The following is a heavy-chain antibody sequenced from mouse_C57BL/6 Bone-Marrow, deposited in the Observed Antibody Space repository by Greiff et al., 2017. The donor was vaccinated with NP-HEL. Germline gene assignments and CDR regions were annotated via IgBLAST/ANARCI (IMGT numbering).Heavy chain of an antibody. V-gene: IGHV7-1*01. J-gene: IGHJ1*03. CDR3: ERDAATVDNYYIDV. CDR2: SRNKANDYTT. CDR1: GFTFSVFY. Sequence: EVQLVDSGGGLVQSARSLRLSCAISGFTFSVFYMEWVRQAPGKGLEWIAASRNKANDYTTEYSASVKGRCIVSRATSQNILYLQMDALRAKDTANYYFERDAATVDNYYIDVWGKGTTVTVSS. D-gene: IGHD1-1*01.